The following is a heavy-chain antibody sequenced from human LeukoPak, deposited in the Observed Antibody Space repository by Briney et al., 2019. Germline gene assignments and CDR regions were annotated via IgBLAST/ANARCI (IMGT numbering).Heavy chain of an antibody. CDR3: ARQMTPHGNFDY. CDR2: IGTAGDT. J-gene: IGHJ4*02. D-gene: IGHD1-26*01. Sequence: GGSLRLSCAASGFTLSNHAMHWVRRATGKGLEWVSAIGTAGDTFYPGSVKGRFTISRENAKNSLYLQMDSLRAEDTAVYYCARQMTPHGNFDYWGQETLVTVSS. V-gene: IGHV3-13*01. CDR1: GFTLSNHA.